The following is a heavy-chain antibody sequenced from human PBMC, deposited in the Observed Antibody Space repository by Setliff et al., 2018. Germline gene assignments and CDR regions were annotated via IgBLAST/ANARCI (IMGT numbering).Heavy chain of an antibody. CDR1: GGSISNHY. CDR2: VYFRGNT. J-gene: IGHJ3*02. Sequence: SETLSLTCTVSGGSISNHYWNWIRQPPGKGLEWIGYVYFRGNTNYKPSLESRITITVDTSKNQFSLKLTSVTAADTAMYYCARHLYLGEFNIWGQGTMVTVSS. CDR3: ARHLYLGEFNI. V-gene: IGHV4-59*08. D-gene: IGHD2-8*01.